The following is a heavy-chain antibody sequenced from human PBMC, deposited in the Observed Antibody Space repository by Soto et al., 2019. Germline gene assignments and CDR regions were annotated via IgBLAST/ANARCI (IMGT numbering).Heavy chain of an antibody. CDR1: GGSISSGGYY. D-gene: IGHD6-6*01. Sequence: PSETLSLTCTVSGGSISSGGYYWSWIRQHPGKGLEWIGYIYYSGSTYYNPSLKSRVTISVVTSKNQFSLKLSSVTAADTAVYYCARVIAARGDCFDYWGQGTLVTVSS. V-gene: IGHV4-31*03. CDR3: ARVIAARGDCFDY. J-gene: IGHJ4*02. CDR2: IYYSGST.